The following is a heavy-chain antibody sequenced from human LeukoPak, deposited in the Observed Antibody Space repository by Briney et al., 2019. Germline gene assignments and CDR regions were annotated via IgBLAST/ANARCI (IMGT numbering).Heavy chain of an antibody. CDR2: IYYSGST. CDR1: GGSTSNTSYY. Sequence: PSETLSFTSTVSGGSTSNTSYYWGWIRQPPGKGLEWIGSIYYSGSTYYNPSLKSRVTISVDTSKNQFSLKLSSVTAADTAVYYCASHSSYVSPFRSWGRGPLVTVSP. V-gene: IGHV4-39*01. D-gene: IGHD3-10*02. J-gene: IGHJ5*02. CDR3: ASHSSYVSPFRS.